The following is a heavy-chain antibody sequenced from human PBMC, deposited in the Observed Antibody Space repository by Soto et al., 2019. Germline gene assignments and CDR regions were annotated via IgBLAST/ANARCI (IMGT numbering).Heavy chain of an antibody. V-gene: IGHV1-69*01. Sequence: QVQLVQSGAEVKKPGSSVKVSCKASGGTFSSYAISWVRQAPGQGLDWMGGIIPIFCTANYAQKFQGRVTITADESTSTAYMELSSLRSEDTAVYYCAREGGRGSSSWYAYFDYWGQGTLVTVSS. J-gene: IGHJ4*02. D-gene: IGHD6-13*01. CDR3: AREGGRGSSSWYAYFDY. CDR2: IIPIFCTA. CDR1: GGTFSSYA.